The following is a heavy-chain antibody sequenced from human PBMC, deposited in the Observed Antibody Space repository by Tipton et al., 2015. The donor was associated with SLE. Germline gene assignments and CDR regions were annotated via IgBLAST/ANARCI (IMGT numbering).Heavy chain of an antibody. D-gene: IGHD6-19*01. V-gene: IGHV4-61*01. CDR3: ARSGWETDY. CDR1: GGSISSGYY. J-gene: IGHJ4*02. CDR2: IYYSGST. Sequence: LRLSCTVSGGSISSGYYWGWIRQPPGKGLEWIGYIYYSGSTNYNPSLKSRVTISVDTSKNQFSLKLSSVTAADTAVYYCARSGWETDYWGQGTLVTVSS.